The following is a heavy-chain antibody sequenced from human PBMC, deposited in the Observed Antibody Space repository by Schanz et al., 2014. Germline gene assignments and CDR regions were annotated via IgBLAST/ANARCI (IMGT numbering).Heavy chain of an antibody. CDR3: ARHGGIPYYPMDV. V-gene: IGHV4-39*07. D-gene: IGHD3-16*01. CDR2: IYYSGNT. Sequence: QMQLQESGPGLVKPSETLSLTCTVSGGSISSSNYYWGWIRQPPGKGLEWIGSIYYSGNTYYNPSLKSRLTMSVDTSKNQFSLRLSSVTAADTAVYYCARHGGIPYYPMDVWGQGTTVTGSS. CDR1: GGSISSSNYY. J-gene: IGHJ6*02.